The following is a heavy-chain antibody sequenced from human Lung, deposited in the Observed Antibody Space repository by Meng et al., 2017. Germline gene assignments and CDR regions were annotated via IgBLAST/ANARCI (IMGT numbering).Heavy chain of an antibody. V-gene: IGHV1-2*06. CDR1: GYTFPDYW. D-gene: IGHD6-13*01. Sequence: QVQLVEFGAEGKKAWASVKVSCNASGYTFPDYWFHWVRRAPGQGLEWMGRINPKSGDTHYAQRFQGRVTMTGDTSISTAYMELSGLRSDDTAMYYCARDEDISAAGKLFGDYWGQGTLVTVSS. J-gene: IGHJ4*02. CDR3: ARDEDISAAGKLFGDY. CDR2: INPKSGDT.